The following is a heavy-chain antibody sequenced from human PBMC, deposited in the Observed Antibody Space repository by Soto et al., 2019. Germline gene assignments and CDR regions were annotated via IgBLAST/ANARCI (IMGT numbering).Heavy chain of an antibody. V-gene: IGHV1-69*17. CDR1: GGTSRSLS. Sequence: QVQLVQSGAEVKKPGSSVKVSCKASGGTSRSLSITWVRQAPGQGLEWMGGITPLFGIPNYPQKYQRRLTITADKSASTAYLELSSLRSEDTAVYYCARDTHSAGGWFDTGVRGTLVAVSS. D-gene: IGHD2-15*01. CDR3: ARDTHSAGGWFDT. CDR2: ITPLFGIP. J-gene: IGHJ5*02.